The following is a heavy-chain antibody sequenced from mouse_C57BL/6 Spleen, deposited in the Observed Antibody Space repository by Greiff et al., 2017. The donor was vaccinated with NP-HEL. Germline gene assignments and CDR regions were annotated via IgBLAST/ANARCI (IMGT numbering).Heavy chain of an antibody. Sequence: EVQLQESGPELVKPGASVKIPCKASGYTFTDYNMDWVKQSHGKSLEWIGDINPNNGGTIYNQKFKGKATLTVDKSSSTAYMELRSLTSEDTAVYYCARADYDDYAMDDWGQGTSVTVSS. D-gene: IGHD2-4*01. CDR3: ARADYDDYAMDD. CDR1: GYTFTDYN. J-gene: IGHJ4*01. V-gene: IGHV1-18*01. CDR2: INPNNGGT.